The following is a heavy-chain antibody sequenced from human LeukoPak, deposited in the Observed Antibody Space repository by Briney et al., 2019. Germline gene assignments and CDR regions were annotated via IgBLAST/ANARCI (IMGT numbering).Heavy chain of an antibody. CDR1: GFTFGIYP. J-gene: IGHJ4*02. CDR3: ESRGYCSGGSCYSGVF. D-gene: IGHD2-15*01. Sequence: PGRSLRLSCTASGFTFGIYPMNWVRQAPGKGLEWVAVISSDGNNKYYADSVKGRFTISRDNSKNTLYLEVNSLRAEDTAVYYCESRGYCSGGSCYSGVFGGQGTLVAVSS. CDR2: ISSDGNNK. V-gene: IGHV3-30*04.